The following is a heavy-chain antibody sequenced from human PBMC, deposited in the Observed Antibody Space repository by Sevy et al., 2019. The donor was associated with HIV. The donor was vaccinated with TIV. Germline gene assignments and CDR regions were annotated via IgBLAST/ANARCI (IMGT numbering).Heavy chain of an antibody. CDR2: INPSGGST. J-gene: IGHJ3*02. D-gene: IGHD3-22*01. Sequence: ASVKVSCKASGYTFTSYYMHWVRQAPGQGLEWMGIINPSGGSTSYEQKFQGRVTMTRDTSTSTVYMELSSLRSEDTAVYYCARGYYYDSSGGGDVAFDIWGQGTMVTVSS. CDR3: ARGYYYDSSGGGDVAFDI. CDR1: GYTFTSYY. V-gene: IGHV1-46*01.